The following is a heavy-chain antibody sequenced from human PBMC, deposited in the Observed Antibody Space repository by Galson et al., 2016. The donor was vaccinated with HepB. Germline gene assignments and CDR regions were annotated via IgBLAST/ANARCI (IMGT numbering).Heavy chain of an antibody. Sequence: SGGTFSSYLISWLRQAPGQGLEWMGGIIPIVDSANYAQKSRGRVTITADKTTSTAYMELRSLRSEDTAVYYCARDYDRRGWFDPWGQGTLVTVSS. J-gene: IGHJ5*02. CDR3: ARDYDRRGWFDP. CDR1: GGTFSSYL. D-gene: IGHD3-16*01. V-gene: IGHV1-69*06. CDR2: IIPIVDSA.